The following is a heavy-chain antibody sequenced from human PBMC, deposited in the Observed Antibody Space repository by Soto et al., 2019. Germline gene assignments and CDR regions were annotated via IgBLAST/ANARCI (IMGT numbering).Heavy chain of an antibody. V-gene: IGHV4-4*01. Sequence: TLSLTCGVSGGTVASSHWWSWVRQSPSRGLEWIGNVYHTGDTNFNPSLQSRVTFSVDKSNNQFSLRLTSLTAADTAVYFCAREIVTAGGNNYFDPWGPGTLVTVSS. CDR1: GGTVASSHW. J-gene: IGHJ5*02. CDR2: VYHTGDT. CDR3: AREIVTAGGNNYFDP. D-gene: IGHD2-21*02.